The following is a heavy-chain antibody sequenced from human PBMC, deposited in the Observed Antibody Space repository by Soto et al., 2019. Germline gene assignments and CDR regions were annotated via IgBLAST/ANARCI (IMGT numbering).Heavy chain of an antibody. V-gene: IGHV3-33*01. CDR2: IWYDGSNK. Sequence: QVQLVESGGGVVQPGRSLRLSCAASGFTFSSYGMHWVRQAPGKGLEWVAVIWYDGSNKYYADSVKGRFTISRDNSKNTLYRQMNSLGAEDTAVYYCARGGKSRGGIVVVPAAIMPPDYWGQGTLVTVSS. CDR3: ARGGKSRGGIVVVPAAIMPPDY. D-gene: IGHD2-2*01. CDR1: GFTFSSYG. J-gene: IGHJ4*02.